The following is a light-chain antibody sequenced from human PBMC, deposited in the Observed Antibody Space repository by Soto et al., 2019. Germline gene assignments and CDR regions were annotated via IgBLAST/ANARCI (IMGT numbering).Light chain of an antibody. CDR3: SSYGGYNNVV. CDR1: SSDIGTYNY. V-gene: IGLV2-8*01. J-gene: IGLJ1*01. CDR2: EVN. Sequence: QSVLTQPASVSGSPGQSITISCTGTSSDIGTYNYVSWFQQHPGKAPKLIIHEVNQRPSGVPDRFSGSKSGNTASLTVSGLQAEDEGTYYCSSYGGYNNVVFGTGTKLTVL.